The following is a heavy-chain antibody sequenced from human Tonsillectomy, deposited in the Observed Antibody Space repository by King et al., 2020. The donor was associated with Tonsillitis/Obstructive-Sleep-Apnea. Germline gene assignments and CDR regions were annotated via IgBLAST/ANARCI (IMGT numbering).Heavy chain of an antibody. CDR1: GGTFSSYA. CDR3: AVGYCTNGVCPESVY. V-gene: IGHV1-69*01. J-gene: IGHJ4*02. D-gene: IGHD2-8*01. Sequence: VQLVESGAEVKKPGSSVTVSCKASGGTFSSYAISWVRQAPGQGLEWMGGIIPIFGTANYAQKFQGRVTITADESTSTAYMELSSLRSEDTAVYYCAVGYCTNGVCPESVYWGQGTLVTVSS. CDR2: IIPIFGTA.